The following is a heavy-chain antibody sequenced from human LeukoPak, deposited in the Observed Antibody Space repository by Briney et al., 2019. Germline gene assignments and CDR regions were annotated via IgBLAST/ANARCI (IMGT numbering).Heavy chain of an antibody. CDR1: GGSISSSSNF. Sequence: SETLSLTCTVSGGSISSSSNFWGWIRQPPGKGLEWIGSISYSGSTYYNPSLKSRVTISVDTSKNQFSLKLSSVTAADTAVYYCARDWGGSGFNWFDPWGQGTLVTVSS. CDR3: ARDWGGSGFNWFDP. V-gene: IGHV4-39*07. J-gene: IGHJ5*02. D-gene: IGHD6-19*01. CDR2: ISYSGST.